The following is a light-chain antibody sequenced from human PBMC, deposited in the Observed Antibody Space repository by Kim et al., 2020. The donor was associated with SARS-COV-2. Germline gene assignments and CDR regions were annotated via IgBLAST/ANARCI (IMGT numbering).Light chain of an antibody. V-gene: IGLV2-14*03. CDR3: SSYTTSSTWV. CDR2: AVT. J-gene: IGLJ3*02. Sequence: QSITISCTGTSSDVGGYDYVSWYQQHPGKAPKLMIYAVTKRPSGVSNRFTGSKSGNTASLTISGLQAEDEADYYCSSYTTSSTWVFGGGTQLTVL. CDR1: SSDVGGYDY.